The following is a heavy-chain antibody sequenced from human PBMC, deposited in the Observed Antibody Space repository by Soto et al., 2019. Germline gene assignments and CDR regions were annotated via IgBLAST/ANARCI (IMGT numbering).Heavy chain of an antibody. CDR2: INHSGST. V-gene: IGHV4-34*01. D-gene: IGHD6-6*01. CDR1: GGSFRGYH. Sequence: QVQLQQWGAGLLKPSETLSLTCAVYGGSFRGYHWSWIRQPPGKGLEWIGEINHSGSTNYNPSLKSRVIIYLDTYHHQFSLILTSVPAADTAVYYCARGLSSSATFYHYYGMDGWGQGTTVTVSS. J-gene: IGHJ6*02. CDR3: ARGLSSSATFYHYYGMDG.